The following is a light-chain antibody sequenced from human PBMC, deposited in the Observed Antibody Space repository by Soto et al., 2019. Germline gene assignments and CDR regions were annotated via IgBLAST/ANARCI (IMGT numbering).Light chain of an antibody. Sequence: QLVLTQPPSASGTPGLRVTISCSGSNSNIGSNTVDWYQHLPGTAPKLLIFSNGQRPSGVPDRFSGSKSGTSASLAISGLQTEDEADYYCAAWDDRLSGPVFGGGTKVTVL. J-gene: IGLJ2*01. CDR3: AAWDDRLSGPV. CDR1: NSNIGSNT. CDR2: SNG. V-gene: IGLV1-44*01.